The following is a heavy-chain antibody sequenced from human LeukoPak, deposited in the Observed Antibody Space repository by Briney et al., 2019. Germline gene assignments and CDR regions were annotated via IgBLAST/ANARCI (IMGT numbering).Heavy chain of an antibody. D-gene: IGHD6-13*01. CDR2: INTNTGNP. J-gene: IGHJ5*02. Sequence: GASVKVSCKASGYTFTSYAMNWVRQAPGQGLEWMGWINTNTGNPTYAQGFTGRFVFSLDTSVSTAYLQISSLKAEDTAVYYCARDGEQQLGNWFDPWGQGTLVTASS. CDR1: GYTFTSYA. V-gene: IGHV7-4-1*02. CDR3: ARDGEQQLGNWFDP.